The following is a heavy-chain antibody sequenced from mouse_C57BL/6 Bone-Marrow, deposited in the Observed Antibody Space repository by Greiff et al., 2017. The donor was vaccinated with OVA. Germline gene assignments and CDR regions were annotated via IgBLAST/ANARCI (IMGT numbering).Heavy chain of an antibody. V-gene: IGHV11-2*01. D-gene: IGHD2-2*01. CDR1: GFTFSGFW. CDR2: INSDGSAI. CDR3: MRLGTGYDEGFDY. Sequence: EVKLVESGGGLVQPGGSRGLSCEGSGFTFSGFWMSWVRQTPGKTLEWIGDINSDGSAINYAPSIKDRFTIFRDNDKSTLYLQMSNVRSEDTATYFCMRLGTGYDEGFDYWGQGTTLTVSS. J-gene: IGHJ2*01.